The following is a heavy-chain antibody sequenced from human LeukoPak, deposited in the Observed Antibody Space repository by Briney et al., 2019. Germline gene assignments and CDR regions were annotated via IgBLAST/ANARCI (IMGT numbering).Heavy chain of an antibody. CDR1: GFTFSNFW. J-gene: IGHJ4*02. Sequence: GGSLRLSCEASGFTFSNFWMAWVRQAPGQGLEWVANINGDGSQKYLVDAVKGRFSVSRDNAKNSIFLQMNSQRAEDTGVYYCARELRTFDSWGQGTLVTVSS. CDR2: INGDGSQK. D-gene: IGHD3-16*01. V-gene: IGHV3-7*01. CDR3: ARELRTFDS.